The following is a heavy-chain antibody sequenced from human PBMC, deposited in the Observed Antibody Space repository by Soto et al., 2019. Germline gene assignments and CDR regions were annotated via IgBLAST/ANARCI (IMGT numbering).Heavy chain of an antibody. CDR2: IFSSGES. CDR3: ARGGIGMVRTFDH. J-gene: IGHJ4*02. V-gene: IGHV3-53*01. Sequence: PGGSLRLSCAASGFTVSSTYMSWVRQAPGKGLEWVSIIFSSGESFYADSVKGRFTISRDSSDNTVYLQMNSLKAEDTAVYYCARGGIGMVRTFDHWGQGTLVTVSP. CDR1: GFTVSSTY. D-gene: IGHD3-10*01.